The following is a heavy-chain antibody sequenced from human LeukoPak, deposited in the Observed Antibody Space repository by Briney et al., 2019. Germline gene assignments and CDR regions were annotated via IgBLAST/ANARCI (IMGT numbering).Heavy chain of an antibody. V-gene: IGHV1-2*02. D-gene: IGHD3-22*01. J-gene: IGHJ6*03. CDR2: INPNSGGT. CDR3: ARDREYYDSSGYYYEDYYYYYYMDV. Sequence: GASVKVSCKASGYTFTGYYMHWVRQAPGQGLEWMGWINPNSGGTNYAQKFQGRVTMTRDTSISTAYMELSRLRSDDTAVYYCARDREYYDSSGYYYEDYYYYYYMDVWGKGTTVTVSS. CDR1: GYTFTGYY.